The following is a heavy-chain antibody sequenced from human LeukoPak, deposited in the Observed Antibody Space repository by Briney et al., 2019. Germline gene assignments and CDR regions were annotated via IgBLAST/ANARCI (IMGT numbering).Heavy chain of an antibody. V-gene: IGHV3-30*04. CDR1: GFTFSSYA. CDR3: ARGPETYGDYAGWFDP. D-gene: IGHD4-17*01. CDR2: ISYDGNNK. J-gene: IGHJ5*02. Sequence: GGSLRLSCAASGFTFSSYAMHWVRQAPGKGLEWVAVISYDGNNKYYADSVKGRFTISRDNSKNTLYLQMNSLRAEDTAVYYCARGPETYGDYAGWFDPWGQGTLVTVSS.